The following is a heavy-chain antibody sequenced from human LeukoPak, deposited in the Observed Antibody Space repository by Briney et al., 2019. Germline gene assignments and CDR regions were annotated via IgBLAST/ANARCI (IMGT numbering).Heavy chain of an antibody. J-gene: IGHJ6*03. V-gene: IGHV1-69*13. CDR2: IIPIFGTA. CDR1: GGTFSSYA. D-gene: IGHD5-18*01. Sequence: SVKVSCKASGGTFSSYAISWVRQAPGQGLEWMGGIIPIFGTANYAQKFQGRVTITADESTSTAYMELSSLRSEDTAVYYCARTLRGYSYGSPGYYYYMDVWGKGTTVTVSS. CDR3: ARTLRGYSYGSPGYYYYMDV.